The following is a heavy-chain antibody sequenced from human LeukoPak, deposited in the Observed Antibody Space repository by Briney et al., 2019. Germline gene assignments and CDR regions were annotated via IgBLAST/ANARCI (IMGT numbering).Heavy chain of an antibody. V-gene: IGHV3-21*01. CDR1: GFTFSSYN. CDR3: AKDQKRGYSYGYLFYYYYMDV. Sequence: GGSLRLSCAASGFTFSSYNMNWVRQAPGKGLEWVSFISTSSSYIYYADSVKGRFTISRDNSKNTLYLQMNSLRAEDTAVYYCAKDQKRGYSYGYLFYYYYMDVWGKGTTVTISS. J-gene: IGHJ6*03. CDR2: ISTSSSYI. D-gene: IGHD5-18*01.